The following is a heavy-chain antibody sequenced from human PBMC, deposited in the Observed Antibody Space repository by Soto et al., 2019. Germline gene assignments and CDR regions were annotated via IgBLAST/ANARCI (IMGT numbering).Heavy chain of an antibody. CDR3: ARGKEMAIISPNWFDP. CDR2: LIPIFRSP. D-gene: IGHD2-21*01. V-gene: IGHV1-69*01. Sequence: QVQLVQSGAEVKKPGSSVKVSCKASGGAFSTYAITWVRQAPGQGLEWMGGLIPIFRSPTYAQRFQGRLTITADEYSTTAYMELSSLTSEDTAMYYCARGKEMAIISPNWFDPWGQGTLVTVSS. J-gene: IGHJ5*02. CDR1: GGAFSTYA.